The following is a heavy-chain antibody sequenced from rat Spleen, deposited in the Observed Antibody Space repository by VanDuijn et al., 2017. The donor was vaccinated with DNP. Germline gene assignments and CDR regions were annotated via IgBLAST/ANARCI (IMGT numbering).Heavy chain of an antibody. V-gene: IGHV3-1*01. Sequence: EVQLQESGPGLVKPSQSLSLTCSVTGYSITSNYWGWIRKFPGNKMEWIGHISYSGSTSYNPSLKSRISVTRDTSNNQFFLLLNSVTTEDTATYYCARWPGYNPPYAMDAWGQGTSVTVSS. J-gene: IGHJ4*01. D-gene: IGHD1-4*01. CDR1: GYSITSNY. CDR3: ARWPGYNPPYAMDA. CDR2: ISYSGST.